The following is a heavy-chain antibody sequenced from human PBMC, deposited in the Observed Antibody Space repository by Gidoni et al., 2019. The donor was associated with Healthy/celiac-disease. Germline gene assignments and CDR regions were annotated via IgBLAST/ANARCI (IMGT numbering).Heavy chain of an antibody. CDR3: ASSYSSGWYPEGAFDI. D-gene: IGHD6-19*01. CDR2: ISSSSSYI. Sequence: EVQLVESGGGLVKPGGSLRLSCAASGFTSSSYSMNWVRQAPGKGLEWVSSISSSSSYIYYADSVKGRFTISRDNAKNSLYLQMNSLRAEDTAVYYCASSYSSGWYPEGAFDIWGQGTMVTVSS. J-gene: IGHJ3*02. CDR1: GFTSSSYS. V-gene: IGHV3-21*01.